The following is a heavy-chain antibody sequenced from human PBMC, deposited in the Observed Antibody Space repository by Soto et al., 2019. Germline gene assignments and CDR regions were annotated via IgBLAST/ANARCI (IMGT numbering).Heavy chain of an antibody. V-gene: IGHV5-51*01. CDR2: IYPGDSDT. CDR1: GYSFTIYW. Sequence: GESLKISCKGSGYSFTIYWIGWVRQMPGKGLEWMGIIYPGDSDTRYSPSFQGQVTISADKSISTAYLQWSSLKASDTAMYYCARHNPPRSGGAYYYYGMDVWGQGTTVTVSS. J-gene: IGHJ6*02. D-gene: IGHD6-19*01. CDR3: ARHNPPRSGGAYYYYGMDV.